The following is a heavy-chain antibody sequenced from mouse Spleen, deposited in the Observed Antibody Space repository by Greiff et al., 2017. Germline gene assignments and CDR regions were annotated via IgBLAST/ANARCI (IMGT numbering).Heavy chain of an antibody. CDR3: ARDHDGSYYFDY. V-gene: IGHV3-6*01. D-gene: IGHD2-3*01. Sequence: ESGPGLVKPSQSLSLTCSVTGYSITSGYYWNWIRQFPGNKLEWMGYISYDGSNNYNPSLKNRISITRDTSKNQFFLKLNSVTTEDTATYYCARDHDGSYYFDYWGQGTTLTVSS. CDR2: ISYDGSN. CDR1: GYSITSGYY. J-gene: IGHJ2*01.